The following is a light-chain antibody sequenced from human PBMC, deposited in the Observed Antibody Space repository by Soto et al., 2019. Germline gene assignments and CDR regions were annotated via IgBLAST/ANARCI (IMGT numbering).Light chain of an antibody. CDR1: QSISSY. J-gene: IGKJ2*01. CDR2: GAS. V-gene: IGKV3-20*01. CDR3: QQYAGLPYT. Sequence: TQSPSSLSASVGDRVTITCRASQSISSYLNWYQQKPGQAPRLLIYGASSRATGIPDRFSGSGSGTDFTLTISRLEPEDFAVYYCQQYAGLPYTFGQGTKLEIK.